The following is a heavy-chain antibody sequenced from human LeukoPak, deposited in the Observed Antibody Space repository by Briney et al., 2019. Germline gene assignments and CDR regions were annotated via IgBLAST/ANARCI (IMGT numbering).Heavy chain of an antibody. D-gene: IGHD4-17*01. V-gene: IGHV3-30*03. CDR2: ISYDGSNK. J-gene: IGHJ4*02. CDR3: ARDLGSGYGDPFDY. Sequence: HSGGSLRLSCAGSGFTFNNYGIHWVRQAPGKGLEWVAVISYDGSNKYYADSVKGRFTISRDNAKNSLYLQMNSLRAEDTAVYYCARDLGSGYGDPFDYWGQGTLVTVSS. CDR1: GFTFNNYG.